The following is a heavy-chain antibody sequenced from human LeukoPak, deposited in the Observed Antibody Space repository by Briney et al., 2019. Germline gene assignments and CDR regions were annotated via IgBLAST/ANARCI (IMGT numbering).Heavy chain of an antibody. J-gene: IGHJ4*02. CDR3: ARGEEYCSGGSCRLFDY. CDR1: GGTFSGYA. V-gene: IGHV1-69*01. D-gene: IGHD2-15*01. Sequence: SVKVSCKASGGTFSGYAISWVRQAPGQGLEWMGGIIPIFGTANYAQKFQGRVTITADESTSTAYMELSSLRSEDTAVYYRARGEEYCSGGSCRLFDYWGQGTLVTVSS. CDR2: IIPIFGTA.